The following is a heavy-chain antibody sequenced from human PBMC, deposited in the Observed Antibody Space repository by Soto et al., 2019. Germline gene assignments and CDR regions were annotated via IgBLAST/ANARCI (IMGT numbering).Heavy chain of an antibody. D-gene: IGHD3-3*01. CDR3: ARAAYDFWSGTFDY. V-gene: IGHV3-30-3*01. Sequence: GGSLRLSCAASGFTFSSYAMHWVRQAPGKGLEWVAVISYDGSNKYYADSVKGRFTISRDNSKNTLYLQMNSLRAEDTAVYYCARAAYDFWSGTFDYWGQGTLVTVSS. CDR1: GFTFSSYA. CDR2: ISYDGSNK. J-gene: IGHJ4*02.